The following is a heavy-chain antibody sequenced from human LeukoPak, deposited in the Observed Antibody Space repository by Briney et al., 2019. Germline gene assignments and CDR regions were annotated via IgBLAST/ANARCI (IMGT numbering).Heavy chain of an antibody. D-gene: IGHD2-2*02. CDR2: LSYDGSNK. CDR3: ARTGCSSTSCYKYYFDY. J-gene: IGHJ4*02. Sequence: PGRSLRLSCAASGFTFSSYAMHWVRQAPGKGLEWVPVLSYDGSNKYYADSVKGRFTISRDNSKNTLYLQMNSLRAEDTAVYYCARTGCSSTSCYKYYFDYWGQGTLVTVSS. V-gene: IGHV3-30*04. CDR1: GFTFSSYA.